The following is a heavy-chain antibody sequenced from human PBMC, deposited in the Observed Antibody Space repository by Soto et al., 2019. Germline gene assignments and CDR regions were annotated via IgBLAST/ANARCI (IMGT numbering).Heavy chain of an antibody. V-gene: IGHV3-33*01. CDR3: ASDRPLTTYSDAFDI. CDR2: IWYDGSNK. J-gene: IGHJ3*02. Sequence: QVQLVESGGGVVQPGRSLRLSCAASGFTFSSYGMHWVRQAPGKGVEWVAVIWYDGSNKYYADSVKGRFTISRDNSKKPLYLNMHSLRAEDTAVYYCASDRPLTTYSDAFDIWGQATLVTVSS. CDR1: GFTFSSYG. D-gene: IGHD4-17*01.